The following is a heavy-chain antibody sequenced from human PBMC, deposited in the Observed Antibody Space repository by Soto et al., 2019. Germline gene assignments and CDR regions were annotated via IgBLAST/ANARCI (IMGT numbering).Heavy chain of an antibody. D-gene: IGHD6-19*01. CDR2: IKFDGSFT. CDR3: ARGLSIPVAGTLYYYYMDV. V-gene: IGHV3-74*01. Sequence: GGSLRLSCVASGFTFSDYWMHWVRQAPGKGLVWASRIKFDGSFTSHADSVKGRFTISRDNARNTLYLQMNSLRAEDTAVYFCARGLSIPVAGTLYYYYMDVWAKGTTVTVSS. CDR1: GFTFSDYW. J-gene: IGHJ6*03.